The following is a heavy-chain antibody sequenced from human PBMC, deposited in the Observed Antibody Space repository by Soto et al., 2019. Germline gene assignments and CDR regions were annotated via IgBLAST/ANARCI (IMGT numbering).Heavy chain of an antibody. V-gene: IGHV3-30*03. CDR3: ARESGGERYAGYVDL. CDR1: GFTLSNIG. CDR2: ISAGGNTK. Sequence: QVQLVESGGGVVQPGTSLRLACAASGFTLSNIGMQWVRQAPGKGLEWVAVISAGGNTKYYADSVKGRFTNSRDNSKNALLLQMNSLRTEAAAVYYCARESGGERYAGYVDLWGQGTLVNVSA. J-gene: IGHJ4*02. D-gene: IGHD2-21*01.